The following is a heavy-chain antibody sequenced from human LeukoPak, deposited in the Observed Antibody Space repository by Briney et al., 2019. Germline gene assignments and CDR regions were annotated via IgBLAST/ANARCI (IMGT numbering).Heavy chain of an antibody. V-gene: IGHV4-59*01. CDR3: ARVYYSRSYDYWYFDL. CDR1: GGSIRSYY. J-gene: IGHJ2*01. Sequence: SKTLSLTCSVSGGSIRSYYWSWIRQPPGKGLEWIGYIYYSGNTNYNPSLKSRVTISVDTSKNQFSLELSSVSAADTAVYYCARVYYSRSYDYWYFDLWGRGTLVTVSS. D-gene: IGHD6-13*01. CDR2: IYYSGNT.